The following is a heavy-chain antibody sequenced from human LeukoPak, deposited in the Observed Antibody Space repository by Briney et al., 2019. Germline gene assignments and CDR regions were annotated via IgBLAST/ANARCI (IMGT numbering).Heavy chain of an antibody. CDR2: IYHSGST. Sequence: SETLSLTCAVSGYSISSGYYWGWIRQPPGKGLEWIGSIYHSGSTYYSPSLKSRVTISVDTSKNQFSLKLRSVTAADTAVYYCAIQDRTYYYESSGLYFDYWGQGTLVTVSS. CDR3: AIQDRTYYYESSGLYFDY. V-gene: IGHV4-38-2*01. J-gene: IGHJ4*02. D-gene: IGHD3-22*01. CDR1: GYSISSGYY.